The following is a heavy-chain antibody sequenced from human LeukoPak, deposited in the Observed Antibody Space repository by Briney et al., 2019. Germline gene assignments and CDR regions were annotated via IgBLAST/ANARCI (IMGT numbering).Heavy chain of an antibody. CDR2: ISYTGST. J-gene: IGHJ4*02. CDR1: GGSISSYY. CDR3: ARGSVYFDS. V-gene: IGHV4-59*01. Sequence: SETLSLTCTVSGGSISSYYVSWIRQPPGKGLEWIGYISYTGSTDYNPSLKSRVTISVDMSKNQFSLKVSCMTALDTAVSYCARGSVYFDSWGQGTLVTVSS.